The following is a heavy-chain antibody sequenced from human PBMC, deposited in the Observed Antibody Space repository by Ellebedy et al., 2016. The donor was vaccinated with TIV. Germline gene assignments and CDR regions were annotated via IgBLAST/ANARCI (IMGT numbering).Heavy chain of an antibody. V-gene: IGHV1-69*13. J-gene: IGHJ4*02. D-gene: IGHD6-13*01. CDR3: ARADTRGSFRPPRY. Sequence: SVKVSCXTSGYTFTSYGISWVRQAPGQGLEWMGGIIPIFGTANYAQKFQGRVTITADESTSTAYMELSSLRSEDTAVYYCARADTRGSFRPPRYWGQGALVTVSS. CDR1: GYTFTSYG. CDR2: IIPIFGTA.